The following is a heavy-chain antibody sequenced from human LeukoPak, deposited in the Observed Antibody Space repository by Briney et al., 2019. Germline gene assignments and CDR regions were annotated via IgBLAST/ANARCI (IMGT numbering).Heavy chain of an antibody. CDR2: IYYSGST. D-gene: IGHD3-22*01. J-gene: IGHJ4*02. CDR1: GGSISSYY. Sequence: SETLSLTCTVSGGSISSYYWSWIRQSPGKGLEWIGYIYYSGSTNYYPSLKSRVTISGDTSKNQFSLKLRSVTTADTAVYYCASNYDSSGYYFDYWGQGTLVTVSS. CDR3: ASNYDSSGYYFDY. V-gene: IGHV4-59*01.